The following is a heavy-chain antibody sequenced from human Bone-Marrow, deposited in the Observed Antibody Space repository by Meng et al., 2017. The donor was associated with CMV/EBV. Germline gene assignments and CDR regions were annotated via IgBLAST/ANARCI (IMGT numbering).Heavy chain of an antibody. CDR3: AKDEAYSSGWGVLCYYGMDV. CDR2: IRYDGSNK. J-gene: IGHJ6*01. D-gene: IGHD6-19*01. Sequence: GEFLKISWASSGFIFSSYGLHWVRQAPGKGLGWVAFIRYDGSNKYYENSVKGRFTICEDNSKNTLYLQMSRLSAEDTAVYYWAKDEAYSSGWGVLCYYGMDVWGQGTTVTGSS. CDR1: GFIFSSYG. V-gene: IGHV3-30*02.